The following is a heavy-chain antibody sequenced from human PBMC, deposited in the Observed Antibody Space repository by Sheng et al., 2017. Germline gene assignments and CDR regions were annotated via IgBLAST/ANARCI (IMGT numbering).Heavy chain of an antibody. CDR3: ARSSSGFDH. D-gene: IGHD6-19*01. Sequence: QVQLVQSGAEVKQPGASVKVSCKTSGYTFTDYDINWVRQATGQGLEWMGWVNPNSGHTGYAQKFHGRVTITRDTSISTAYMEISSLRFDDSAVYYCARSSSGFDHWGQGRLVDRLL. CDR2: VNPNSGHT. V-gene: IGHV1-8*03. J-gene: IGHJ4*02. CDR1: GYTFTDYD.